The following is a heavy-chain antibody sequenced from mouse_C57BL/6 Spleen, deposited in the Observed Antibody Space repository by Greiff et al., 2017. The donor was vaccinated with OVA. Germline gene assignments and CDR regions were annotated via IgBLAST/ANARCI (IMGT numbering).Heavy chain of an antibody. Sequence: VKVVESGAELVRPGTSVKVSCKASGYAFTNYLIEWVKQRPGQGLEWIGVINPGSGGTNYNEKFKGKATLTADKSSSTAYMQLSSLTSEDSAVYFCARSFITTVVATPHWGQGTLVTVSA. CDR3: ARSFITTVVATPH. CDR2: INPGSGGT. CDR1: GYAFTNYL. V-gene: IGHV1-54*01. J-gene: IGHJ3*01. D-gene: IGHD1-1*01.